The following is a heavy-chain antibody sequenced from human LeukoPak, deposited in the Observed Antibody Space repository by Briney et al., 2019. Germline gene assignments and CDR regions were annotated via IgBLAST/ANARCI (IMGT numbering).Heavy chain of an antibody. CDR3: ARDGARFLEWLPLDYYYYYMDV. D-gene: IGHD3-3*01. CDR2: INPNSGGT. V-gene: IGHV1-2*02. J-gene: IGHJ6*03. CDR1: GYTFTSYD. Sequence: GASVKVSCKASGYTFTSYDINWVRQAPGQGLEWMGWINPNSGGTNYAQKFQGRVTMTRDTSISTAYMELSRLRSDDTAVYYCARDGARFLEWLPLDYYYYYMDVWGKGTTVTVSS.